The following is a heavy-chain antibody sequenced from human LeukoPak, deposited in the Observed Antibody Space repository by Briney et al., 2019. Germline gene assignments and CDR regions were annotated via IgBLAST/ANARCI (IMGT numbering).Heavy chain of an antibody. CDR3: ARLTTVKYYYYYYVDV. J-gene: IGHJ6*03. Sequence: PSETLSLTCTVSGGSISSYYWSWIRQPPGKGLEWIGYIYYSGSTNYNPSLKSRVTISVDTSKNQFSLKLSSVTAADTAVYYCARLTTVKYYYYYYVDVWGKGTTVTISS. V-gene: IGHV4-59*12. D-gene: IGHD4-17*01. CDR2: IYYSGST. CDR1: GGSISSYY.